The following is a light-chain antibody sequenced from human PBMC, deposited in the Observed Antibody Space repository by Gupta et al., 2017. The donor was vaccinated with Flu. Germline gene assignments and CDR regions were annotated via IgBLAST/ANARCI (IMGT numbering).Light chain of an antibody. CDR3: QQYYSTLR. Sequence: DIVMTQSPDSLAVSLGERATINCKSSQSVLYSSNNKNYLAWYQQKPGQPPKLLIYWASTRESGVPDRFSGSGSGTDFTLTISSLQAEDVAVYYCQQYYSTLRFGQGTELEIK. V-gene: IGKV4-1*01. J-gene: IGKJ2*03. CDR1: QSVLYSSNNKNY. CDR2: WAS.